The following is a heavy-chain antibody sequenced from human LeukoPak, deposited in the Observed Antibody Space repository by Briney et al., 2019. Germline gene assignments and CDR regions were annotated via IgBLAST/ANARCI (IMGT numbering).Heavy chain of an antibody. V-gene: IGHV3-43D*03. CDR3: ARDYGGNSALDY. Sequence: GGSLRLSCAASGFTFDDYAMHWVRQAPGKGLEWVSLISWDGGSTYYADSVKGRFTISRDNSKNSLYLQMNSLRAEDTAVYYCARDYGGNSALDYWGQGTLVTVSS. CDR1: GFTFDDYA. CDR2: ISWDGGST. D-gene: IGHD4-23*01. J-gene: IGHJ4*02.